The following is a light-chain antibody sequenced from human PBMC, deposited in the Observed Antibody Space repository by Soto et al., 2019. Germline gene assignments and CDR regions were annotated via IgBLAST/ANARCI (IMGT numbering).Light chain of an antibody. Sequence: DIQMTQSSSTLSGSVEDRVTITCRASQTISSWSAWYQQKPGKAPRLLIYQASPLKSGVPSRFSGSGSGTEFTLSISSLQPDDFATYYCQQFHNYTPITLGPGTRLEIK. CDR2: QAS. V-gene: IGKV1-5*03. CDR1: QTISSW. CDR3: QQFHNYTPIT. J-gene: IGKJ5*01.